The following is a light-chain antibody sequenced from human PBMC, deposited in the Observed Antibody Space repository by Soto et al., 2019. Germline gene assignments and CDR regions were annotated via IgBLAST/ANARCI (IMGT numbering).Light chain of an antibody. CDR1: QTVSSNY. V-gene: IGKV3D-20*02. CDR2: DAS. CDR3: HHRGNGIT. J-gene: IGKJ5*01. Sequence: LSQSPDTVSLSPGERATLSCRASQTVSSNYLAWYQQKPGQAPRLLIYDASTRATAIPARFSGSGSGTEFTLTISSLEPEDFAVYYCHHRGNGITFGQGTRLEIK.